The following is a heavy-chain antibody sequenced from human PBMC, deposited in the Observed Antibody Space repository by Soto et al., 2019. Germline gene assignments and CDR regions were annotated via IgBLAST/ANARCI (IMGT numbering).Heavy chain of an antibody. CDR1: DGSISTYF. CDR3: ARGKYCSGGSCERFDP. D-gene: IGHD2-15*01. V-gene: IGHV4-59*01. CDR2: IYHSGTA. Sequence: QVQLQESGPGLVQPSETLSLTCTVSDGSISTYFWTWIRQPPGKGLEWIGHIYHSGTADYNPSLKSRVAISVDTSKNQFSLNLTSVTAADTATYYCARGKYCSGGSCERFDPWGQGALVTVSS. J-gene: IGHJ5*02.